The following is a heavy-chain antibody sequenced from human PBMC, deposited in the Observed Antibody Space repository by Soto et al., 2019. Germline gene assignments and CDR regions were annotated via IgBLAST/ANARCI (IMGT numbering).Heavy chain of an antibody. D-gene: IGHD2-2*01. V-gene: IGHV3-23*01. CDR2: ISANGGST. CDR3: AKAWRAGSCYGY. Sequence: EVQLLESGGGLVQPGGSLRLSCAASGFTFSSYTMGWVRQAPGKGLEWVSDISANGGSTFYADSVKGRFTISRDNSNNTQLLQMYGLGAEETALYCCAKAWRAGSCYGYWGQGTLVTVAS. J-gene: IGHJ4*02. CDR1: GFTFSSYT.